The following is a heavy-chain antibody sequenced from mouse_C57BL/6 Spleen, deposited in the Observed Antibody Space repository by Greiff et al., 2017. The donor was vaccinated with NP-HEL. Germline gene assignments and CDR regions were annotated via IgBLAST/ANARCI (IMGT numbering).Heavy chain of an antibody. CDR2: INPSNGGT. Sequence: QVHVKQPGTELVKPGASVKLSCKASGYTFTSYWMHWVKQRPGQGLEWIGNINPSNGGTNYNEKFKSKATLTVDKSSSTAYMQLSSLTSEDSAVYYCARRWLLPYAMDYWGQGTSVTVSS. CDR1: GYTFTSYW. J-gene: IGHJ4*01. CDR3: ARRWLLPYAMDY. D-gene: IGHD2-3*01. V-gene: IGHV1-53*01.